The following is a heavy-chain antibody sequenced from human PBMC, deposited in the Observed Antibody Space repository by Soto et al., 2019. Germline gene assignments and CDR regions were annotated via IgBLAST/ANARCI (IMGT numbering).Heavy chain of an antibody. CDR1: GFTLGKYT. D-gene: IGHD3-9*01. Sequence: GGSLRLSCAASGFTLGKYTMGWVRQAPGKGLEWVAESYSTGGTEYADSVKGRFTISRDNSKNTLFLQMNSLGVEDTALYYCARDREPDGIWTFASWGQGTLVTVSS. CDR2: SYSTGGT. V-gene: IGHV3-23*01. J-gene: IGHJ4*02. CDR3: ARDREPDGIWTFAS.